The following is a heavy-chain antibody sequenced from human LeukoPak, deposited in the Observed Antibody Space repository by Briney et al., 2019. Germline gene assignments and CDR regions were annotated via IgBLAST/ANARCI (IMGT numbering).Heavy chain of an antibody. Sequence: PSETLSLTCTVSGGSISSYYWSWIRQPPGKGLEWIGYIYYSGSTNYNPSLKSRVTISVDTSKNQFSLKLSSVTTADTAVYYCASQFPRGAFDIWGRGTMVTVSS. CDR1: GGSISSYY. J-gene: IGHJ3*02. CDR2: IYYSGST. CDR3: ASQFPRGAFDI. V-gene: IGHV4-59*01.